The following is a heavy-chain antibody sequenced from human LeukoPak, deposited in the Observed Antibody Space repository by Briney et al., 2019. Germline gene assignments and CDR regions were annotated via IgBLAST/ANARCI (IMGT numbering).Heavy chain of an antibody. Sequence: TGGSLRLSCAASGFTFSSYSMNWVRQAPGKGLEWVSSISSSSSYIYYADSVKGRFTISRDNAKNSLYLQMNSLRAEDTAVYYCASFTLRVLNWFDPWGQGTLVTVSS. V-gene: IGHV3-21*01. CDR2: ISSSSSYI. J-gene: IGHJ5*02. D-gene: IGHD2-8*01. CDR3: ASFTLRVLNWFDP. CDR1: GFTFSSYS.